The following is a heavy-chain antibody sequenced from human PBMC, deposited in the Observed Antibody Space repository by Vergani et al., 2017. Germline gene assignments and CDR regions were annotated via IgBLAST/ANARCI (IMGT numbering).Heavy chain of an antibody. V-gene: IGHV3-30*18. CDR3: AKDRLFDY. CDR1: GFTFSDYY. J-gene: IGHJ4*02. Sequence: QVQLVESGGGLVKPGGSLRLTCAASGFTFSDYYMSWIRQAPGKGLEWVAVISYDGSNKYYADSVKGRFTISRDNSKNTLYLQMNSLRAEDTAVYYCAKDRLFDYWGQGTLVTVSS. CDR2: ISYDGSNK.